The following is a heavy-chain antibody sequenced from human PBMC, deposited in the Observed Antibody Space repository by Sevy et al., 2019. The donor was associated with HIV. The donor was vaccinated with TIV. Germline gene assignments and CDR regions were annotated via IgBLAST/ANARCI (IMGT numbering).Heavy chain of an antibody. J-gene: IGHJ6*02. CDR2: INPNSGGT. CDR3: AREDYLNYYYGMDV. Sequence: ASVKVSCKASGYTFTGYYMHWVRQAPGQGLELMGRINPNSGGTNYAQKFQGRVTMTRDTSISTAYMELSRLRSDDTAVYYCAREDYLNYYYGMDVWGQGTTVTVSS. CDR1: GYTFTGYY. V-gene: IGHV1-2*06. D-gene: IGHD3-10*01.